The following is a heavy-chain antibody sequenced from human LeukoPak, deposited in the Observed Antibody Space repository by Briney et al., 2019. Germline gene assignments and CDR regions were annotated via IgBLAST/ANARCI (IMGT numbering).Heavy chain of an antibody. CDR1: GYSISSTYY. J-gene: IGHJ5*02. V-gene: IGHV4-38-2*02. Sequence: SETLSLTCTVSGYSISSTYYWGWIRQPPGKGLEWIGSIYHSGSAYYNPSLESRVTISVDTSKNQFSLKLTSVTAADTTVYYCARFTPQGYGWGGYNRFDPWGQGTLVTVSS. CDR2: IYHSGSA. CDR3: ARFTPQGYGWGGYNRFDP. D-gene: IGHD3-16*01.